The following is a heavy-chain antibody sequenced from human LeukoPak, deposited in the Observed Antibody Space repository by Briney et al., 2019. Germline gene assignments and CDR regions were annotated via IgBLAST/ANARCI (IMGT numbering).Heavy chain of an antibody. CDR2: IIAYNGNT. CDR3: ARDFRAAYYYDSSGYYYGFDY. CDR1: GYTFTSYG. Sequence: ASVQVSCKASGYTFTSYGISWVRQAPGQGLEWMGWIIAYNGNTNYAQKLQGRVTMTTDTSTSTAYMELRSLRSDDTAVYYCARDFRAAYYYDSSGYYYGFDYWGQGTLVTVSS. V-gene: IGHV1-18*01. D-gene: IGHD3-22*01. J-gene: IGHJ4*02.